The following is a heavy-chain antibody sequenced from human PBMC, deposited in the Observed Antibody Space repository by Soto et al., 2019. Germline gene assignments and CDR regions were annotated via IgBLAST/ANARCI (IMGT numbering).Heavy chain of an antibody. D-gene: IGHD3-3*01. CDR3: AKGGTYDFWSGSASWFDP. CDR1: GFTFSSYA. CDR2: ISGSGGST. V-gene: IGHV3-23*01. Sequence: GGSLRLSCVASGFTFSSYAMSWVRQAPGKGLEWVSAISGSGGSTYYADSVKGRFTISRDNSKNTLYLQMNSLRAEDTAVYYCAKGGTYDFWSGSASWFDPWGQGTLVTVSS. J-gene: IGHJ5*02.